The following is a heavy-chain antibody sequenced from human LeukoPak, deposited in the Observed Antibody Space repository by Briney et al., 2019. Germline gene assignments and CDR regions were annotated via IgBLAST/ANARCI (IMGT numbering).Heavy chain of an antibody. CDR2: IIPIFGTA. Sequence: SVKVSCKASGGTFSSYAISWVRQAPGQGLEWMGGIIPIFGTANYAQKFQGRVTITADKSTSTAYMEMSSLRFEDTAVYYCASVFGVVPAARFDPWGQGTLVTVSS. CDR3: ASVFGVVPAARFDP. CDR1: GGTFSSYA. J-gene: IGHJ5*02. V-gene: IGHV1-69*06. D-gene: IGHD2-2*01.